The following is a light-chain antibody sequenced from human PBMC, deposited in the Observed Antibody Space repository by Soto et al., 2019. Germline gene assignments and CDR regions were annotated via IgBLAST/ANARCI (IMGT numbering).Light chain of an antibody. CDR3: CSYAGSSTLWV. V-gene: IGLV2-23*01. CDR1: SSDVGSYNL. Sequence: QSVLTQPASVSGSPGQSITISCAGASSDVGSYNLVSWYQQHPGRAPKLVISEGSKRPSGVSNRFSGSKSGNTASLTISGLQAEDEADYYCCSYAGSSTLWVFGGGTKVTVL. CDR2: EGS. J-gene: IGLJ3*02.